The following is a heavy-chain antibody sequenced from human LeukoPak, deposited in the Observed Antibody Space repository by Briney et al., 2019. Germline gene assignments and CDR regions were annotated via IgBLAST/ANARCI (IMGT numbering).Heavy chain of an antibody. CDR3: AKSRGGSYGPDDY. CDR1: GFTFDDYA. J-gene: IGHJ4*02. D-gene: IGHD5-18*01. V-gene: IGHV3-9*01. Sequence: GGSLRLSCAASGFTFDDYAMHWVRHAPGKGLEWVSGISWNSGSIGYADSVKGRFTISRDNAKNSLYLQMNSLRAEDTALYYCAKSRGGSYGPDDYWGQGTLVTVSS. CDR2: ISWNSGSI.